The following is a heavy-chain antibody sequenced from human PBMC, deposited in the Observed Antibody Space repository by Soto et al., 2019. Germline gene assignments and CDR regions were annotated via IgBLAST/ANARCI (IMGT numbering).Heavy chain of an antibody. J-gene: IGHJ6*02. CDR3: ARVSPDGYYYGMDV. Sequence: ASVKVSCKASGYTFTSYAMHWVRQAPGQRLEWMGWINAGNGNAKYSQKFQGRVTITRDTSASTAYMELSSLRSEDTAVYYCARVSPDGYYYGMDVWGQGTTVTVSS. V-gene: IGHV1-3*01. CDR2: INAGNGNA. CDR1: GYTFTSYA.